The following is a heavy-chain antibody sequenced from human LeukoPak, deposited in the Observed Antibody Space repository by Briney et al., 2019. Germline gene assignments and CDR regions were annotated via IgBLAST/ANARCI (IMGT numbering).Heavy chain of an antibody. CDR2: IRDSGAEM. CDR1: GSTFSVYP. V-gene: IGHV3-48*01. D-gene: IGHD1-1*01. Sequence: GGSLRLSCAASGSTFSVYPMNWVRQAPGKGLEWLSNIRDSGAEMYYADSVKGRFTITRDNAKNSLYLQMDGLRVEDTAVYFCARDHNWAFDFWGQGTLVTVSS. CDR3: ARDHNWAFDF. J-gene: IGHJ4*02.